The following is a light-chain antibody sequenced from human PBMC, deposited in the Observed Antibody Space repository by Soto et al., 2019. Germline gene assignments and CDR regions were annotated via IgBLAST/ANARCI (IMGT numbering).Light chain of an antibody. CDR2: GAS. J-gene: IGKJ1*01. Sequence: EIVMTQSPATLSVSPGERATLSCRASQSVSSNLAWYQQKPGQVPRLLIYGASTRATGIPARFSGSGSGTECTLTISSLQSEDFAVYYCQQYNSWTWTFGQGTKVEIK. CDR3: QQYNSWTWT. CDR1: QSVSSN. V-gene: IGKV3-15*01.